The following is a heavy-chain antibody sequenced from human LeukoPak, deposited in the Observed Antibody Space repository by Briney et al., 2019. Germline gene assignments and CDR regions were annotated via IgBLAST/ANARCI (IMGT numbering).Heavy chain of an antibody. V-gene: IGHV3-33*06. Sequence: GGSLRLSCAASGFTFSSYGMHWVRQAPSKGLEWVAVIWYDGTNKYYADSVKGRFTISRDNSKNTLYLQMNSLRAEDTAVYHCAKEGAVTTFPYYYYMDVWGKGTTVTVSS. D-gene: IGHD4-11*01. CDR2: IWYDGTNK. J-gene: IGHJ6*03. CDR3: AKEGAVTTFPYYYYMDV. CDR1: GFTFSSYG.